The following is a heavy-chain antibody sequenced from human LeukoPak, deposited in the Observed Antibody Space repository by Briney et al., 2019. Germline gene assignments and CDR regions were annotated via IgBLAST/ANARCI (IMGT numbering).Heavy chain of an antibody. D-gene: IGHD3-3*01. V-gene: IGHV3-30*02. CDR1: GFTFSSYG. Sequence: PGGSLRLSCAASGFTFSSYGMHWVRQAPGKGLEWVVFIRYDGSNKYYADSVKGRFTISRDNSKNTLYLQMNSLRAEDSAVYYCAKGITIIGVPPAAYWGQGTLVTVSS. CDR2: IRYDGSNK. J-gene: IGHJ4*02. CDR3: AKGITIIGVPPAAY.